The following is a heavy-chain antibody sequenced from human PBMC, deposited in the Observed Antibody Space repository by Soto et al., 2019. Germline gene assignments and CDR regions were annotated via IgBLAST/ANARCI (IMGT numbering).Heavy chain of an antibody. J-gene: IGHJ4*02. V-gene: IGHV3-9*01. CDR3: AKGIGYGSGSHFDH. Sequence: EVQLVESGGDLVQPGRSLRLSCAASGFTFDDYAMFWVRQAPGKGLEWVSGITWNSGTLGYADSVKGRFTISRDNTRNALYLQMNSLRVDDTAFYYCAKGIGYGSGSHFDHWGQGTLVTVSS. CDR1: GFTFDDYA. CDR2: ITWNSGTL. D-gene: IGHD3-10*01.